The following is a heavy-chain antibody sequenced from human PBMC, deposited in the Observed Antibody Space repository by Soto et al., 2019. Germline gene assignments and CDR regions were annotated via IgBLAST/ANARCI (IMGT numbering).Heavy chain of an antibody. CDR2: MNPNSGNT. CDR1: GYTFTSYD. J-gene: IGHJ6*02. CDR3: ARGLNLGTIFGVGRYYYYGMDV. Sequence: ASVKVSSKASGYTFTSYDINWLRQATRQELEWMGWMNPNSGNTGYAQKFQGRVTMTMNTSISTAYMELSSLTSEDTAVYYCARGLNLGTIFGVGRYYYYGMDVWGQGTTVTVSS. D-gene: IGHD3-3*01. V-gene: IGHV1-8*01.